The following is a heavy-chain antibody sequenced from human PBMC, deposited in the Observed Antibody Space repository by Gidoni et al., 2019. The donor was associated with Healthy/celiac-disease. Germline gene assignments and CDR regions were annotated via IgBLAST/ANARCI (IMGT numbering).Heavy chain of an antibody. CDR3: ARNTYQLPSEWSGWFDP. CDR2: LFSNDEK. D-gene: IGHD2-2*01. V-gene: IGHV2-26*01. CDR1: GFSLRNARMG. Sequence: QVTLKESGPVLVKPTETLTLTCTVSGFSLRNARMGVSWIRQPPGKDLEWLAQLFSNDEKSYSTSLKSRLTISKDTSKSQVVLTMTNMDPVDTATYYCARNTYQLPSEWSGWFDPWGQGTLVTVSS. J-gene: IGHJ5*02.